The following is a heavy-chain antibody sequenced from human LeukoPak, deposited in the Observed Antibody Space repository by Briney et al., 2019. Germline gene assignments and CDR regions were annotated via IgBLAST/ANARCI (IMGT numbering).Heavy chain of an antibody. Sequence: PSETLSLTCTVSGGSISSANYYWNWIRQPPGKGLEWIGYISYSGSTHYNPSLKSRATISADTSKNQFSLKLTSMTAAGTAVYHCARGGEGYNYVYWGQGTLVTVSS. D-gene: IGHD5-24*01. CDR2: ISYSGST. V-gene: IGHV4-30-4*01. J-gene: IGHJ4*02. CDR3: ARGGEGYNYVY. CDR1: GGSISSANYY.